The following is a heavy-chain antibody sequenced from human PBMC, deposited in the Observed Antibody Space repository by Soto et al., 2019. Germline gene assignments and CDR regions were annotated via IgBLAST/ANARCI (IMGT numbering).Heavy chain of an antibody. D-gene: IGHD2-2*01. J-gene: IGHJ6*03. Sequence: QVQLQESGPGLVKPSQTLSLTCTVSGGSISSGGYYWSWIRQHPGKGLEWIGYIYYSGSTYYNPSLKSLVTISVDTSKNQFSLKLSSVTAADTAVYYCARGGSSGVCSSTSCYADYYYYYYMDVWGKGTTVTVSS. CDR3: ARGGSSGVCSSTSCYADYYYYYYMDV. CDR2: IYYSGST. V-gene: IGHV4-31*01. CDR1: GGSISSGGYY.